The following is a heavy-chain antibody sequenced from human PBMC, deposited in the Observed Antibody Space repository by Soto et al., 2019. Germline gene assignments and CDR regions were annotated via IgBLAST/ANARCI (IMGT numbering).Heavy chain of an antibody. CDR2: IYYSGST. J-gene: IGHJ4*02. Sequence: PSETLSLTCTVSGGSISSYYWSWIRQPPGKGLEWIGYIYYSGSTNYNPSHKNRVTISVDTSKNQFSLKLSSVTAADTAVYYCAREHGRRWLQSSFGYFDYWGQGTLVTVSS. CDR3: AREHGRRWLQSSFGYFDY. V-gene: IGHV4-59*01. D-gene: IGHD5-12*01. CDR1: GGSISSYY.